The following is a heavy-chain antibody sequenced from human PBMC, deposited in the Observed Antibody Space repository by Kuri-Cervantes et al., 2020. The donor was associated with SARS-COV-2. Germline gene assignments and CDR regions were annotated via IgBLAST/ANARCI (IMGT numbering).Heavy chain of an antibody. Sequence: GGSLRLSCAASGFTFSDYYMSWIRQAPGKGLEWVSYISSSSSYIYYADSVKGRFTISRDNAKNSLYLQMNSLRAEDTAVYYCARFGSGSPNYYYYYGMDVWGQGTTVTVSS. CDR2: ISSSSSYI. V-gene: IGHV3-11*06. D-gene: IGHD3-10*01. CDR3: ARFGSGSPNYYYYYGMDV. CDR1: GFTFSDYY. J-gene: IGHJ6*02.